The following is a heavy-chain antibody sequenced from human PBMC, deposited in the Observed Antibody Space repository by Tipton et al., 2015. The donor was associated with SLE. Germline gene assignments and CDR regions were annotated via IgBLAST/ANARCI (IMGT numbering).Heavy chain of an antibody. CDR1: GGSISSYY. J-gene: IGHJ4*02. V-gene: IGHV4-59*01. CDR2: IYYSGST. D-gene: IGHD2-15*01. CDR3: ARARGYCSGTSCYSDY. Sequence: TLSLTCTVSGGSISSYYWSWIRQPPGKGLEWIGYIYYSGSTNYNPSLKSRVTISVDTSKNQFSLKLSSVTAEDTAVYYCARARGYCSGTSCYSDYWGQGTLVTVSS.